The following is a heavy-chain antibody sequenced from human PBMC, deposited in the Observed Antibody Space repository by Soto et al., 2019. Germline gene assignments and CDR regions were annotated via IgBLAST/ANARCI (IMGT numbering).Heavy chain of an antibody. CDR2: INPGAGAT. D-gene: IGHD7-27*01. CDR1: GYTVSSYY. Sequence: QVQLLQSGAEVKKPGASVKVSCKASGYTVSSYYIHWVRQAPGQGLEWMGIINPGAGATTYAQKFQGRITMTRDTSTSTVYMALSSLRSEDTAVYYCVRDRNWGNEDYFDYWGQGTLVTVSS. CDR3: VRDRNWGNEDYFDY. V-gene: IGHV1-46*01. J-gene: IGHJ4*02.